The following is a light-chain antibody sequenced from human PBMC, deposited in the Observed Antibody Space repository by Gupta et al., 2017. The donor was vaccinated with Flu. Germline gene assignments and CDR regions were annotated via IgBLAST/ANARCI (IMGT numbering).Light chain of an antibody. CDR1: QSISTY. CDR2: AAS. Sequence: PSSLCASVGDRVTITCRAGQSISTYLNWYQQKPGKAPKLLIYAASNLQSGVPSRFSGSRSGTDFTLTISSLQPEDFATYFCQQSYSTPRTFGQGTKVEIK. CDR3: QQSYSTPRT. J-gene: IGKJ1*01. V-gene: IGKV1-39*01.